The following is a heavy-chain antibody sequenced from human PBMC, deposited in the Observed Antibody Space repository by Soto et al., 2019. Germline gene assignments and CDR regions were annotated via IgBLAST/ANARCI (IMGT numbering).Heavy chain of an antibody. D-gene: IGHD5-12*01. Sequence: QVQLQQWGAGLLKPSETLSLTCAVYGGSFSGYYWRWIRQPPGKGLEWIGEIKHSGSTNYNPSLKSRVTIAVDTSKNQFSLKLSSVTAADTAVYYCAREGDGYNYGADYWGQGTLVTVSS. CDR2: IKHSGST. CDR3: AREGDGYNYGADY. J-gene: IGHJ4*02. CDR1: GGSFSGYY. V-gene: IGHV4-34*01.